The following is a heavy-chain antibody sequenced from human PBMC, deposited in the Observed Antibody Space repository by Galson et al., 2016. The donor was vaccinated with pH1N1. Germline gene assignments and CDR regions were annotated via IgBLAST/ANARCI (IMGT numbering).Heavy chain of an antibody. J-gene: IGHJ4*01. CDR1: EFTFSNYW. V-gene: IGHV4-59*01. D-gene: IGHD2-2*03. CDR2: IRYNGNT. CDR3: VRGALDMTSTLDIYYLDY. Sequence: LRLSCAASEFTFSNYWMSWVRQPPGKGLEWIGHIRYNGNTNSHPSLRSRVSMSVDPSRSQFSLTLTSVTAADTAMYYCVRGALDMTSTLDIYYLDYWGQGILVTVSS.